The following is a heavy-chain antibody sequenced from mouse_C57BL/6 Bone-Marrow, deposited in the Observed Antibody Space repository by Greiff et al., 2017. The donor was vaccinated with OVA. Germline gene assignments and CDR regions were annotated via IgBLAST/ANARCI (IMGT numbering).Heavy chain of an antibody. CDR2: IYPSSGST. V-gene: IGHV1-55*01. J-gene: IGHJ4*01. CDR3: ARGGNYYAMDY. CDR1: GYTFTSYW. Sequence: QVHVKQPGAELVKPGASVKMSCKASGYTFTSYWITWVKQRPGQGLEWIGDIYPSSGSTNYNEKFKSKATLTVDTSSSTAYMQLSSLTSEDSAVYYCARGGNYYAMDYWGQGTSVTVSS.